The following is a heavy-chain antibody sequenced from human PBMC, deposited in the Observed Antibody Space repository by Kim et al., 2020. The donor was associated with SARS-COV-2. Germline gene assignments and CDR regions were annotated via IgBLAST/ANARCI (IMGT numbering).Heavy chain of an antibody. CDR1: GFIFKNYE. V-gene: IGHV3-48*03. D-gene: IGHD2-15*01. CDR2: VSSSETFI. CDR3: TRGEYCSGGSCLNEY. J-gene: IGHJ4*02. Sequence: GGSLRLSCAASGFIFKNYEMNWIRQAPGKGLEWISYVSSSETFIYYADSVKGRFTISRDNAKNLLYLQMNSLRAEDTAVYYCTRGEYCSGGSCLNEYRGQGTVVTVSS.